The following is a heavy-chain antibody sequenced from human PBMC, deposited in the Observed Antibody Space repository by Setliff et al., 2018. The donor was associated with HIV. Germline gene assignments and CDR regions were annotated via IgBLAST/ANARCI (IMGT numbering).Heavy chain of an antibody. V-gene: IGHV4-59*03. D-gene: IGHD4-17*01. J-gene: IGHJ4*02. CDR2: IHYSGSI. Sequence: SETLSLTCTVSGGSISNYYWNWIRQPPGKGLEWIGFIHYSGSINYNPSLRSRVTISGDTSKNQFSLKLTSVTAADTAVYYCARGGGPTVVSNFAYWGQGTLVTVSS. CDR1: GGSISNYY. CDR3: ARGGGPTVVSNFAY.